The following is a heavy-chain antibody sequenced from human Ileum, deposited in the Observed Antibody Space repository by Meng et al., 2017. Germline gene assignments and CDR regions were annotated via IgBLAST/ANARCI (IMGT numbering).Heavy chain of an antibody. CDR3: AREPPAAAGTGADY. Sequence: QLRLQESGPGLVEPSETLSLTCSVSGDSISGSTYYWGWIRQPPGRGLEWIGSIYHSGSTYYNPSLKSRVTISVDTSKNQFSLKLSSVTAADTAVYYCAREPPAAAGTGADYWGQGTLVTVSS. CDR2: IYHSGST. D-gene: IGHD6-13*01. CDR1: GDSISGSTYY. V-gene: IGHV4-39*07. J-gene: IGHJ4*02.